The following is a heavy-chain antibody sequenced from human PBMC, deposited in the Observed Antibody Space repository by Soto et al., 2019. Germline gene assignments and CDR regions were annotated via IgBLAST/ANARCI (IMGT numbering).Heavy chain of an antibody. CDR2: IIPILGTV. CDR3: ARDGNGSGLRTFDY. D-gene: IGHD3-10*01. CDR1: GGTFSSCT. V-gene: IGHV1-69*08. J-gene: IGHJ4*02. Sequence: QVQLVQSGAEVKKPGSSVKVSCKASGGTFSSCTISWVRQAPGQGLEWMGRIIPILGTVDYAQQFQGRVTITADKSTSTAYMDLSSLRSEDTAVYYCARDGNGSGLRTFDYWGQGTLVTVSS.